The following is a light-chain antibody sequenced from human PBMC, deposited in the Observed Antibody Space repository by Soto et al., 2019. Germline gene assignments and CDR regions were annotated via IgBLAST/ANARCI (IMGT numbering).Light chain of an antibody. J-gene: IGLJ1*01. V-gene: IGLV2-14*03. CDR2: EVA. CDR3: NSYTTSSTLV. CDR1: SSDVGGYNF. Sequence: QSVLTQPASVSGSPGQSITMSCTGTSSDVGGYNFVSWYQQHPGKAPKLMIYEVASRPSGVSNRFSGSKSGNTASLTISGLQAEDEADYYCNSYTTSSTLVFGTGTKVTVL.